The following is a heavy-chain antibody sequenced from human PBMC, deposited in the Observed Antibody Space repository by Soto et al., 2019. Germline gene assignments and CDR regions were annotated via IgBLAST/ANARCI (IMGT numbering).Heavy chain of an antibody. CDR2: IIPIFGTA. V-gene: IGHV1-69*13. CDR3: ARGGDGTTLANWFDP. Sequence: SVKVSCKASGGAFSSYAMSWVRQAPGQGREWMGGIIPIFGTANYAQKFQGRVTITADESTSTAYMELSSLRSEDTAVYYCARGGDGTTLANWFDPWGQGTLVTVSS. D-gene: IGHD1-7*01. CDR1: GGAFSSYA. J-gene: IGHJ5*02.